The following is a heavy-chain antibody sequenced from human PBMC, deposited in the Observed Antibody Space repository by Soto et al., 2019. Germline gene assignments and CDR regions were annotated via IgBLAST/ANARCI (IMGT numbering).Heavy chain of an antibody. D-gene: IGHD6-19*01. Sequence: SETLSLTCTVSGGSISIYYWSWIRHPAGKGLEWIGRIYTSGSTNYNPSLKSRVTMSVDTSKNQFSLKLSSVTAADTAVYYCARDPLTVAGTGISADPWGQGTLVTVSS. J-gene: IGHJ5*02. V-gene: IGHV4-4*07. CDR1: GGSISIYY. CDR2: IYTSGST. CDR3: ARDPLTVAGTGISADP.